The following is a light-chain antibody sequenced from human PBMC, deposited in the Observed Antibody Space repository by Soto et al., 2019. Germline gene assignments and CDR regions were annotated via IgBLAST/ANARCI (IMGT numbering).Light chain of an antibody. CDR2: EGS. CDR1: SSDGGSYNH. Sequence: QSPLRQPASVSRAPGKSIPISCTGISSDGGSYNHVSWYQQHPGKAPKLMIYEGSERPSGVSNRFSASKSGNTASLTISGLQAEEEADYYCCSSARSTVHDFATGTNVTVL. V-gene: IGLV2-23*01. CDR3: CSSARSTVHD. J-gene: IGLJ1*01.